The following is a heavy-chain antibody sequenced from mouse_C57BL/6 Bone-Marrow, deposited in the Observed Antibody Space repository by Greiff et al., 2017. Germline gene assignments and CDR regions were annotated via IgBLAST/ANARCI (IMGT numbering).Heavy chain of an antibody. CDR1: GFTFSSYA. D-gene: IGHD2-12*01. Sequence: EVMLVESGGGLVKPGGSLKLSCAASGFTFSSYAMSWVRQTPEKRLEWVATISDGGSYTYYPDNVKGRFTISRDNAKNNLYLQMSHLKSEDTAMYYCCQRQWFAYWGQGTLVTVSA. J-gene: IGHJ3*01. V-gene: IGHV5-4*03. CDR2: ISDGGSYT. CDR3: CQRQWFAY.